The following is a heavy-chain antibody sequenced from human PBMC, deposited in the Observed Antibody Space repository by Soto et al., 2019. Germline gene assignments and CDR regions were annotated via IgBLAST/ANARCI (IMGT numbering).Heavy chain of an antibody. D-gene: IGHD6-13*01. CDR1: GGSISSYY. CDR3: ARDPSSRWYSENWFDP. J-gene: IGHJ5*02. V-gene: IGHV4-59*01. Sequence: SETLSLTCTVSGGSISSYYWSWIRQPPGKGLEWIGYIYYSGSTNYNPSLKSRVTISVDTSKNQFSLKLSSVTAAETAVYYCARDPSSRWYSENWFDPWGQGTLVTVSS. CDR2: IYYSGST.